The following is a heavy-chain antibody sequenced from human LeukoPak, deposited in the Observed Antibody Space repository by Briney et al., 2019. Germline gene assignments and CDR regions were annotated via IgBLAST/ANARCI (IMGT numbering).Heavy chain of an antibody. Sequence: PGGSLRLSCAASGFTFSSYWMSWVRQAPGKGLEWVANIKQDGSEKYYVDSVKGRFTISRDNAKNSLYLQMNSLRAEDTAVYYCARPMVRGVISAYFDHWGQGTLVTVSS. D-gene: IGHD3-10*01. CDR1: GFTFSSYW. V-gene: IGHV3-7*01. CDR3: ARPMVRGVISAYFDH. CDR2: IKQDGSEK. J-gene: IGHJ4*02.